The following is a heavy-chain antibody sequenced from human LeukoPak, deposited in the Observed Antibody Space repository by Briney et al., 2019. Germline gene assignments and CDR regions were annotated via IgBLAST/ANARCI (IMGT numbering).Heavy chain of an antibody. CDR1: GGSISSYY. J-gene: IGHJ6*02. CDR2: IYYSGST. D-gene: IGHD3-3*02. Sequence: SETLSLTCTVSGGSISSYYWSWIRRPPGKGLERIGYIYYSGSTNYNPSLKSRVTISVDTSKNQFSLKLSSVTAADTAVYYCARRLTFYGMDVWGQGTTVTVSS. CDR3: ARRLTFYGMDV. V-gene: IGHV4-59*08.